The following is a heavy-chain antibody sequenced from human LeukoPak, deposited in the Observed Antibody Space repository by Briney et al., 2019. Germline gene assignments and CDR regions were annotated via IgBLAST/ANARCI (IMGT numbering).Heavy chain of an antibody. V-gene: IGHV1-46*01. D-gene: IGHD2-2*01. Sequence: ASVKVSCKASGGTFSSYAISWVRQAPGQGLEWMGIINPSGGSTSYAQKFQGRVTMTRDMSTSTVYMELSSLRSEDTAVYYCAREVPSDGDAFDIWGQGTMVTVSS. CDR3: AREVPSDGDAFDI. CDR1: GGTFSSYA. CDR2: INPSGGST. J-gene: IGHJ3*02.